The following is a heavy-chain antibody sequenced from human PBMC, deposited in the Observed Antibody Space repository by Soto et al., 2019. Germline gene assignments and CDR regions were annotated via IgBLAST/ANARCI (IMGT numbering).Heavy chain of an antibody. Sequence: SETLSLTCAVSGASISSGWWTWVRQPPGKGLEWIGETLYSGRTNYNSSLNSRVTISIDKSKKQFSLNLSSVTAADTAVYYCSSRVTVAPPWGQGTPVTVSS. CDR2: TLYSGRT. D-gene: IGHD3-16*01. CDR3: SSRVTVAPP. J-gene: IGHJ5*02. V-gene: IGHV4-4*02. CDR1: GASISSGW.